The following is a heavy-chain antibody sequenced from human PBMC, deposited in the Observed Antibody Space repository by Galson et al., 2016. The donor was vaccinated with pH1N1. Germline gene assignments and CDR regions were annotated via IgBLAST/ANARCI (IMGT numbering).Heavy chain of an antibody. CDR3: ARQNDYGDYRGDAFDI. Sequence: QSGAEVKKPGESLKISCKASGYSFTRYWVAWVRQVPGKGLEWVGVVNPGGSTIRYSPPFQGQVTISSDKSINTAYLEWSSLKASDTATYYCARQNDYGDYRGDAFDIWGQGTLVTVSS. CDR2: VNPGGSTI. D-gene: IGHD4-17*01. CDR1: GYSFTRYW. J-gene: IGHJ3*02. V-gene: IGHV5-51*01.